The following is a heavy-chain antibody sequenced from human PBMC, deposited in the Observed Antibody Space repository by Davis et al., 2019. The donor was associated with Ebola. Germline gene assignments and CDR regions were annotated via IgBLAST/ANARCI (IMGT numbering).Heavy chain of an antibody. CDR2: IWHDGSNK. CDR3: ARDRDYGSGSYLITYGMDV. D-gene: IGHD3-10*01. V-gene: IGHV3-33*08. J-gene: IGHJ6*02. CDR1: GFTFSRHG. Sequence: GGSLRLSCAASGFTFSRHGMHWVRQAPGKGLEWVAVIWHDGSNKYYADSVKGRFTISRDNSKNTLYLQMNSLRAEDTAVYYCARDRDYGSGSYLITYGMDVWGQGTTVTVSS.